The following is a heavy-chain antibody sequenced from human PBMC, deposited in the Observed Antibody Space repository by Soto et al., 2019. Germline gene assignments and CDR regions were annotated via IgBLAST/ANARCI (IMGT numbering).Heavy chain of an antibody. CDR1: GGTFSSYA. Sequence: SVKVSCKASGGTFSSYAISWVRQAPGQGLEWMGGIIPIFGTANYAQKFQGRVTITADESTSTAYMELSSLRSEDTAVYYCARDSIPYYYDSSGYYVPVAFDIWGQGTMVTVSS. J-gene: IGHJ3*02. D-gene: IGHD3-22*01. V-gene: IGHV1-69*13. CDR2: IIPIFGTA. CDR3: ARDSIPYYYDSSGYYVPVAFDI.